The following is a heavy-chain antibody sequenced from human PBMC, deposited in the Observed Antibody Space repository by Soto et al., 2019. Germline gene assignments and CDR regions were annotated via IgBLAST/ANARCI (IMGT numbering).Heavy chain of an antibody. CDR3: ARGSTNQYCSGGSCCPGY. V-gene: IGHV1-3*01. CDR1: GYTFTSYA. J-gene: IGHJ4*02. Sequence: ASVKVSCKASGYTFTSYAMHWVRQAPGQRLEWMGWINAGNGNTKYSQKFQGRVTITRDTSASTAYMELSSLRSEDTAVYYCARGSTNQYCSGGSCCPGYWGQGTLVTVSS. D-gene: IGHD2-15*01. CDR2: INAGNGNT.